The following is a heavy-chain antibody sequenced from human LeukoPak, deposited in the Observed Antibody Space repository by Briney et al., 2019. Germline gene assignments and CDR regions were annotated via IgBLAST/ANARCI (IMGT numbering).Heavy chain of an antibody. CDR3: ARHPYGSTNCYDS. Sequence: GESLKISCKGSGYSFGSYWIGWVRQMPGKGLEWMGIIYPGDSDTGYSPSFQGQVTISADKSISTAYLQWSSLKASDTAMHYCARHPYGSTNCYDSWGQGTLVTVFS. V-gene: IGHV5-51*01. D-gene: IGHD2-15*01. CDR1: GYSFGSYW. J-gene: IGHJ4*02. CDR2: IYPGDSDT.